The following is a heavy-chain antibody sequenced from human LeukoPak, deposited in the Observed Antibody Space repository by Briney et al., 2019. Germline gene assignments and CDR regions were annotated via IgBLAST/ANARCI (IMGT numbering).Heavy chain of an antibody. Sequence: PGGSLRLSCAASGFTFSEYAMNWVRQAPGKGPEWLSGVTARGTVRYYADSVRGRFFASRDNSKSTLYLQMGSLRAEDTAFYYCAKLLVDLSPGGNYVFDLWGPGTLVTVSS. V-gene: IGHV3-23*01. D-gene: IGHD4-23*01. J-gene: IGHJ4*02. CDR1: GFTFSEYA. CDR3: AKLLVDLSPGGNYVFDL. CDR2: VTARGTVR.